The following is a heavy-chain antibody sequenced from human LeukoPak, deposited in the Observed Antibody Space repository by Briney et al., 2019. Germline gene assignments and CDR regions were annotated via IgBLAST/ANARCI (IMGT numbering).Heavy chain of an antibody. J-gene: IGHJ5*02. V-gene: IGHV1-2*02. D-gene: IGHD3-3*01. Sequence: ASMKVSCKASGYTFTGYYMHWVRQAPGQGLEWMGWINPNSGGTNYAQKFQGRVTMTRDTPISTAYMELSRLRSDDTAVYYCARGYDFWSGQKYNWFDPWGQGTLVTVSS. CDR3: ARGYDFWSGQKYNWFDP. CDR1: GYTFTGYY. CDR2: INPNSGGT.